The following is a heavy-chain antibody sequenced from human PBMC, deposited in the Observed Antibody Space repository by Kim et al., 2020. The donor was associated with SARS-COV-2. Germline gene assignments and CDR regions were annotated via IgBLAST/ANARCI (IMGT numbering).Heavy chain of an antibody. CDR2: IKKDGSEK. V-gene: IGHV3-7*01. D-gene: IGHD3-10*01. CDR1: GFTFSSYW. J-gene: IGHJ4*02. Sequence: GRSLRLSCAASGFTFSSYWMSWVRQAPGKGLEWVANIKKDGSEKYYVDSVKGRFTISRDNAKNSLYLQMNSLRAEDTAVYYCARDREAVLLWFREPTAFDYWGQGTLVIVSS. CDR3: ARDREAVLLWFREPTAFDY.